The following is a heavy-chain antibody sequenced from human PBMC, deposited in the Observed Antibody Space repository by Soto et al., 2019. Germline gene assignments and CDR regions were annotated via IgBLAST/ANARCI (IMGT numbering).Heavy chain of an antibody. CDR2: IKQDGSEK. Sequence: GGSLRLSCAASGFTFSSYWMSWVRQAPGKGLEWVANIKQDGSEKYYVDSVKGRFTISRDNAKNSLYLQMNSLRAEDTAVYYCAREEWLVLGYYFDYWGQGTLVTVSS. CDR1: GFTFSSYW. CDR3: AREEWLVLGYYFDY. D-gene: IGHD6-19*01. J-gene: IGHJ4*02. V-gene: IGHV3-7*01.